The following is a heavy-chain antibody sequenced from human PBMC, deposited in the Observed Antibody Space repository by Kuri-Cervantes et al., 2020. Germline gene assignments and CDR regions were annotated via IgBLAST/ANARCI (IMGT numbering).Heavy chain of an antibody. J-gene: IGHJ6*02. CDR1: GFTFSSYA. CDR3: ARWDYDILTGYYTPQTLMPGINYYYGMDV. V-gene: IGHV3-23*01. CDR2: ISGSGGST. D-gene: IGHD3-9*01. Sequence: GGSLRLSCAASGFTFSSYAMSWVRQAPGKGLEWVSAISGSGGSTYYADSVKGRFTISRDNSKNTLYLQMNSLRAEDTAVYYCARWDYDILTGYYTPQTLMPGINYYYGMDVWGQGTTVTVSS.